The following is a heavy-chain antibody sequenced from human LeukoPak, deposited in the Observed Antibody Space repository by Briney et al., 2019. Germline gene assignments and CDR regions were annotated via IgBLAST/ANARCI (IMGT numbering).Heavy chain of an antibody. CDR3: ASEVATIVLGYYYGMDV. J-gene: IGHJ6*02. V-gene: IGHV3-23*01. D-gene: IGHD5-24*01. Sequence: GGSLRLSCAASGFTFSSYAMSWARQAPGKGLEWVSAISGSGGSTYYADSVKGWFTISRDNSKNTLYLQMNSLRAEDTAVYYCASEVATIVLGYYYGMDVWGQGTTVTVSS. CDR2: ISGSGGST. CDR1: GFTFSSYA.